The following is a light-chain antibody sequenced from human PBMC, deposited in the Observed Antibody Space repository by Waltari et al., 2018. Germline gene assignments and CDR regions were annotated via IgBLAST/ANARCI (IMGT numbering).Light chain of an antibody. J-gene: IGKJ4*01. CDR1: QSISNW. V-gene: IGKV1-5*03. CDR3: QQYNSYSLLT. Sequence: DIQMTQSPSTLSASVGDRVTITCRAIQSISNWLAWYQQKPGKAPKLLLYKGSTLESGVTSRFSGSGSGTEFTLTISRLQPDDFATYYCQQYNSYSLLTVGGGTKVEIK. CDR2: KGS.